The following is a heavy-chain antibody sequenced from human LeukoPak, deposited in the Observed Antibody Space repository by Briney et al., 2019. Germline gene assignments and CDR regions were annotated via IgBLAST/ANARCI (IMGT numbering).Heavy chain of an antibody. Sequence: PGGSLRLSCAASGFTFKFYSMNWVRQAPGKGLEWVSYISTNTTTIYYADSVKGRFTISRDNAKNSLYLQMNSLRVEDTAVYYCARALMTRVTTFVWDNWFDPWGQGTLVTVSS. CDR2: ISTNTTTI. CDR3: ARALMTRVTTFVWDNWFDP. D-gene: IGHD4-17*01. CDR1: GFTFKFYS. J-gene: IGHJ5*02. V-gene: IGHV3-48*01.